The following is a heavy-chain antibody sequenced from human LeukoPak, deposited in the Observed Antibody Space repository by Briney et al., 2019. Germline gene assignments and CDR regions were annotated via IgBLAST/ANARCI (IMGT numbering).Heavy chain of an antibody. CDR2: INPNSGGT. V-gene: IGHV1-2*02. D-gene: IGHD2-2*01. J-gene: IGHJ4*02. CDR3: ARSDIVVVPAAPDY. CDR1: GYTFTRYY. Sequence: ASVKVSCTASGYTFTRYYMHWVRQAPGQRLEWRGWINPNSGGTNYAQKFQGRVTMTRDTSISTAYMELSRLRSDDTAVHYCARSDIVVVPAAPDYWGQGTLVTVSS.